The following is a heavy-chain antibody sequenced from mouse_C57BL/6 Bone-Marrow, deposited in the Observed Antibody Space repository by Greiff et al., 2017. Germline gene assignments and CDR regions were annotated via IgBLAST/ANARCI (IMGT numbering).Heavy chain of an antibody. Sequence: VQLQQSGPELVKPGASVKISCKASGYAFSSSWMNWVKQRPGKGLEWIGRIYPGDGDTNYNGKFKGKATLTADKSSSTAYMQLSILTSEDSAVYFCARLNWDEAWFAYWGQGTLVTVSA. D-gene: IGHD4-1*01. J-gene: IGHJ3*01. CDR1: GYAFSSSW. V-gene: IGHV1-82*01. CDR3: ARLNWDEAWFAY. CDR2: IYPGDGDT.